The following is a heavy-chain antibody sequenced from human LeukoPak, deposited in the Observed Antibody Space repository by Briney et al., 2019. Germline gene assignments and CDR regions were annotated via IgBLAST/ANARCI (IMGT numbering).Heavy chain of an antibody. CDR1: GGSISSSSYY. CDR3: AREGVRGVIGVYYYYMDV. D-gene: IGHD3-10*01. J-gene: IGHJ6*03. V-gene: IGHV4-39*07. CDR2: INHSGST. Sequence: PSETLSLTCTVSGGSISSSSYYWSWIRQPPGKGLEWIGEINHSGSTNYNPSLKSRVTISVDTSKNQFSLKLSSVTAADTAVYYCAREGVRGVIGVYYYYMDVWGKGTTVTVSS.